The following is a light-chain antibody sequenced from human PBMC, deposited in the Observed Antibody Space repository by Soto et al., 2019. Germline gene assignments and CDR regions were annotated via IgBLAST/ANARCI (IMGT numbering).Light chain of an antibody. Sequence: ETVVTQSPGTLSLSPGHRATLSCRARQGVSSSYLAWYQQQPGQAPRLLIYGASTRATGIPARFSGSGSGTEFTLTITSLQSEDSAVYYCQQYNNWPPITFGEGTRVEIK. CDR2: GAS. J-gene: IGKJ5*01. CDR1: QGVSSSY. CDR3: QQYNNWPPIT. V-gene: IGKV3-15*01.